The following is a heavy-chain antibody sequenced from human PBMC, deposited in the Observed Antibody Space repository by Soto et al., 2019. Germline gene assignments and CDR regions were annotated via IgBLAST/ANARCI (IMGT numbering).Heavy chain of an antibody. CDR3: ASWGFRGYDYAPPNFDY. CDR2: ISSSGSTI. CDR1: GFTFSDYY. V-gene: IGHV3-11*01. D-gene: IGHD5-12*01. Sequence: QMQLVESGGGLVKPGGSLRLSCAASGFTFSDYYMSWIRQAPGKGLEWVSYISSSGSTIYYADSVKGRFTISRDNAKNSLSLKMNSLRAEDTAVYYCASWGFRGYDYAPPNFDYWGQGTLFTVSS. J-gene: IGHJ4*02.